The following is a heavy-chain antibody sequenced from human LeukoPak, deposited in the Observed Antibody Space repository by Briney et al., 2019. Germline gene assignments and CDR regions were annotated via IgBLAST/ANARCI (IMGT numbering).Heavy chain of an antibody. CDR2: IYHSGNT. CDR1: GGSISSGGFS. CDR3: ARVPYGDKRVFDS. D-gene: IGHD4-17*01. Sequence: SQTLSLTCAVSGGSISSGGFSWTWIRQPPGKGLEWIGYIYHSGNTYYNPSLTSRVTISLDRSRNQFFLNVTSVTAADTAVYFCARVPYGDKRVFDSWGQGTLVAVPS. J-gene: IGHJ4*02. V-gene: IGHV4-30-2*01.